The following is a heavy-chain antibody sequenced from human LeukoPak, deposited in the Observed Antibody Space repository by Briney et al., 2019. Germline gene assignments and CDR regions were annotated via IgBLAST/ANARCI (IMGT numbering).Heavy chain of an antibody. D-gene: IGHD5-18*01. CDR1: GGSISSYY. V-gene: IGHV4-4*09. J-gene: IGHJ4*02. CDR3: ARSGTAMVVTFDY. Sequence: SETLSLTCTVSGGSISSYYWSWIRQPPGKGLEWIGYIYTSGSTSYNPSLKSRVTISVDTSKNQFSLKLSSVTAADTAVYYCARSGTAMVVTFDYWGQGTLVTVSS. CDR2: IYTSGST.